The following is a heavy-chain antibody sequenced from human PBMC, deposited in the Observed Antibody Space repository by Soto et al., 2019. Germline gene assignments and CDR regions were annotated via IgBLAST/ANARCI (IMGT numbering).Heavy chain of an antibody. D-gene: IGHD2-15*01. CDR2: IIPIIGIA. J-gene: IGHJ5*02. V-gene: IGHV1-69*02. CDR3: ARQEGGTEGSDWFDP. CDR1: GGTFSSYT. Sequence: QVQLVQSGAEVKETGSSVKVSCKASGGTFSSYTFSWVRQAPGQGLEWMGTIIPIIGIANYAQKFQGRVTMTADNSTSTAYKELRSLRSEDTAVYYCARQEGGTEGSDWFDPWGQGTLVTVSS.